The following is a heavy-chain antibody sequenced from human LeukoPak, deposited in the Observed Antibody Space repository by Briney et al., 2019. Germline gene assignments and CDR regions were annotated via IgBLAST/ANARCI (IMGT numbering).Heavy chain of an antibody. CDR1: GYTFTSHG. CDR2: ISTYNGNT. D-gene: IGHD1-26*01. J-gene: IGHJ4*02. V-gene: IGHV1-18*01. CDR3: ARRVVGATIYFDY. Sequence: GASVKVSCKASGYTFTSHGISWVRQAPGQGLEWMGWISTYNGNTNYAQKLQGRVSMTTDTSTSTAYMELRSLRSDDTAVYYCARRVVGATIYFDYWGQGTLVTVSS.